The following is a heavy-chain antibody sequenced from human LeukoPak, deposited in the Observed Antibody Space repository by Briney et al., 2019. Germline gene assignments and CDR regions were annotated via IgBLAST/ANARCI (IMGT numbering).Heavy chain of an antibody. CDR2: MNPNSGNT. Sequence: GASVKVSCKASGYTFTSYDINWVRQATGQGLEWMGWMNPNSGNTGYAQKFQGRVTMTRNTSISTAYMELSSLRSEDTAAYYCARDAATVTPRVWMDVWGKGTTVTVSS. D-gene: IGHD4-17*01. CDR1: GYTFTSYD. V-gene: IGHV1-8*01. J-gene: IGHJ6*04. CDR3: ARDAATVTPRVWMDV.